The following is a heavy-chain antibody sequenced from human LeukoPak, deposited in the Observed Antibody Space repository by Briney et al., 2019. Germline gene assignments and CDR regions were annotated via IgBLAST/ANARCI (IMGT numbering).Heavy chain of an antibody. D-gene: IGHD6-13*01. Sequence: ASVTVSYKPSGGTFNKYAISWVRQAPGQGHEWMGGIFPIFVSANYAQMFQGRVTITSDQSTSTAYMELSSLRSEDTAVYYCATRIAAAGTNWFDPWGQGTLVTVSS. CDR2: IFPIFVSA. V-gene: IGHV1-69*01. J-gene: IGHJ5*02. CDR3: ATRIAAAGTNWFDP. CDR1: GGTFNKYA.